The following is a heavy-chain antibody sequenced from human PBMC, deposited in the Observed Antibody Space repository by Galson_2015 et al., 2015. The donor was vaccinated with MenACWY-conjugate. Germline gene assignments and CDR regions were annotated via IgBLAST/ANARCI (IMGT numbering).Heavy chain of an antibody. D-gene: IGHD2-2*01. V-gene: IGHV3-23*01. CDR3: AKGVSTVPPYRLDY. J-gene: IGHJ4*02. CDR2: FSGSSGSGGST. CDR1: GFTFSSYA. Sequence: SLRLSCAASGFTFSSYAMSWVRQAPGKGLEWVSGFSGSSGSGGSTYYADSVRGRFTISRDTSKNTLYLHMNSLRVDDTAVYYCAKGVSTVPPYRLDYCGQCTLVPASS.